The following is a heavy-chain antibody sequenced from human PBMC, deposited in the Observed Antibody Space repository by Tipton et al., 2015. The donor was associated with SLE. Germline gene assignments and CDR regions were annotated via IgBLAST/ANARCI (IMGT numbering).Heavy chain of an antibody. Sequence: TLSLTCAVYGGSFSGYYWSWIRQPPGKGLEWIGEVDHSGSTNYNPSLKSRVTILVDTSKNQFSLKLSSVTAADTAVYYCARGPYCSGDTCYSDFYYGRDIWGQGTTVSVSS. CDR3: ARGPYCSGDTCYSDFYYGRDI. CDR1: GGSFSGYY. J-gene: IGHJ6*02. D-gene: IGHD2-15*01. CDR2: VDHSGST. V-gene: IGHV4-34*01.